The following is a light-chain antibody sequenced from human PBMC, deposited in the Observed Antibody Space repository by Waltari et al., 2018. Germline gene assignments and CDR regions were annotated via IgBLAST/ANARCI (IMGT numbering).Light chain of an antibody. V-gene: IGLV3-25*03. CDR1: ALPRQY. CDR2: TDT. J-gene: IGLJ2*01. Sequence: SYELTQPPSESVSPGQTANITCSGEALPRQYVYRYQQKSGQATLLVIFTDTERSSGIPERFSGSTSGTTVTLTISGVQAEDEAEYFCQSADDSGTYVVFGGGTRLTIL. CDR3: QSADDSGTYVV.